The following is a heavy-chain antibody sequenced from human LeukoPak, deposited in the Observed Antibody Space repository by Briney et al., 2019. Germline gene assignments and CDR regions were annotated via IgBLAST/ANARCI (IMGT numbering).Heavy chain of an antibody. Sequence: PSETLSLTCTVSGGSISSYYWSWIRQPPGKGLEWIGYIYYSGSTNYNPSLKSRVTISVDTSKNQFSLNLSSVTAADTFVYYCARGPTRYYFDYWGQGTLVTVSS. J-gene: IGHJ4*02. D-gene: IGHD2-2*01. CDR2: IYYSGST. CDR1: GGSISSYY. CDR3: ARGPTRYYFDY. V-gene: IGHV4-59*01.